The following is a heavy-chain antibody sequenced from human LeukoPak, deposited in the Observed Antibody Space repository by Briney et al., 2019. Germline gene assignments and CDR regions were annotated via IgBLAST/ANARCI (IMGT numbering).Heavy chain of an antibody. J-gene: IGHJ6*02. CDR2: IYYSGST. CDR1: GGSISSSSYY. V-gene: IGHV4-39*01. Sequence: SETLSLTCTVSGGSISSSSYYWGWIRQPPGKGLEWIGSIYYSGSTYYNPSLKSRVTISVDTSKNQFSLKLSSVTAADTAVYYCARGEYGGNRPRSPYYYYGMDVWGQGTTVTVSS. CDR3: ARGEYGGNRPRSPYYYYGMDV. D-gene: IGHD2-15*01.